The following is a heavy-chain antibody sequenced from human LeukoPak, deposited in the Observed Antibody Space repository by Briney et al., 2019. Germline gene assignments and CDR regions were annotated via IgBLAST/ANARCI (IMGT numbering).Heavy chain of an antibody. CDR2: INGSGGST. V-gene: IGHV3-23*01. J-gene: IGHJ4*02. Sequence: GGSLRLSCAASGFTFSSYAMSWVRQAPGKGLEWVSAINGSGGSTYYADSVKGRFTISRDNSKNTLYLQMNSLRAEDTAVYYCAKDMSSGWYDWDYFDYWGQGTLVTVSS. CDR1: GFTFSSYA. CDR3: AKDMSSGWYDWDYFDY. D-gene: IGHD6-19*01.